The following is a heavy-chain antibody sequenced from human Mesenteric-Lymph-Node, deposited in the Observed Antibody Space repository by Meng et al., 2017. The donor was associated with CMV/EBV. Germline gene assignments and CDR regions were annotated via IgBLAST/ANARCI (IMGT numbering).Heavy chain of an antibody. V-gene: IGHV3-74*03. CDR1: GFTFSSYS. Sequence: GGSLRLSCAASGFTFSSYSMNWVRQAPGKGLEWVSRISTDGRSTMYADSVKGRFTISRDNAKNTLYLQIDSLRAEDTAVYFCARGGGDIVVLPAALYYFEYWGQGTLVTVSS. CDR3: ARGGGDIVVLPAALYYFEY. CDR2: ISTDGRST. J-gene: IGHJ4*02. D-gene: IGHD2-2*01.